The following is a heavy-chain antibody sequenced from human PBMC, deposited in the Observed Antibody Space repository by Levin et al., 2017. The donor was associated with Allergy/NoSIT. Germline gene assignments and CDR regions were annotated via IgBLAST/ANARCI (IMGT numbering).Heavy chain of an antibody. J-gene: IGHJ6*03. Sequence: GESLKISCAASGFSLSGYSMNWVRQAPGKGLEWVSYISGSSSTVYYAESVKGRFTISRDNAKNSLSLQMSSLRDEDTAVYYCAGYSPSGDYLSPDYYHYMDVWGKGTTVTVSS. CDR3: AGYSPSGDYLSPDYYHYMDV. CDR1: GFSLSGYS. D-gene: IGHD3-10*01. CDR2: ISGSSSTV. V-gene: IGHV3-48*02.